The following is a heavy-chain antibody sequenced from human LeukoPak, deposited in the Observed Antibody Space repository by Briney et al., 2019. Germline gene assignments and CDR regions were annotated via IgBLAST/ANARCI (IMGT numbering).Heavy chain of an antibody. D-gene: IGHD3-22*01. CDR1: GVSISSYY. Sequence: SETLSLTCTVSGVSISSYYWSWIRQPAGKGLEWIGRIYTSGSTNYNPSLKSRVTMSVDTSKNQFSLKLSSVTAADTAVYYCARTRAYDSSGYYGEIDYWGQGTLVTVSS. CDR2: IYTSGST. V-gene: IGHV4-4*07. CDR3: ARTRAYDSSGYYGEIDY. J-gene: IGHJ4*02.